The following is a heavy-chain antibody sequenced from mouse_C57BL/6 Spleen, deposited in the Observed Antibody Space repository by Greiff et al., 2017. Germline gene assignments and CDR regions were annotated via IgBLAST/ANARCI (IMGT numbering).Heavy chain of an antibody. CDR1: GYTFTSYW. CDR3: AREGVTGPFAY. CDR2: IDPSDSET. Sequence: VKLQQPGAELVRPGSSVKLSCKASGYTFTSYWMHWVKQRPIQGLEWIGNIDPSDSETHYNQKFKDKATLTVDKSSSTAYMQLSSLTSEDSAVYYCAREGVTGPFAYWGQGTLVTVSA. D-gene: IGHD2-2*01. V-gene: IGHV1-52*01. J-gene: IGHJ3*01.